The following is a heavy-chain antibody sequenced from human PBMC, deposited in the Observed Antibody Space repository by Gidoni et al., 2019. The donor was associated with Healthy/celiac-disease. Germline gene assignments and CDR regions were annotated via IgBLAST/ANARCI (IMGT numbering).Heavy chain of an antibody. Sequence: EVQLVESGGGLVQPGGSLRLFCAASGFTFSSYEMNWVRQAPGKGLGCVSYISSSGSTIYYADSVKGQFTISRDNAKNSLYLQMNSLRAEDTAVYYCARDRRYYDILTGSVGGGMDVWGQGTTVTVSS. CDR3: ARDRRYYDILTGSVGGGMDV. CDR2: ISSSGSTI. CDR1: GFTFSSYE. V-gene: IGHV3-48*03. D-gene: IGHD3-9*01. J-gene: IGHJ6*02.